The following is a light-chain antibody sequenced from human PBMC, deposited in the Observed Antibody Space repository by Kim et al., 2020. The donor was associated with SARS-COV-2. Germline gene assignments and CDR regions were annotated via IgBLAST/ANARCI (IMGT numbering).Light chain of an antibody. CDR2: AAS. J-gene: IGKJ5*01. CDR3: QQSHDYPIT. CDR1: QGIRGA. Sequence: AIQLTQSPSSLSASVGDRVTITCRASQGIRGALAWYQQKPGKPPKVLIYAASTLVSGVPPTFSGGGSGTDFTLTISSLQPEDFAIYYCQQSHDYPITFGQGTRLEIK. V-gene: IGKV1D-13*01.